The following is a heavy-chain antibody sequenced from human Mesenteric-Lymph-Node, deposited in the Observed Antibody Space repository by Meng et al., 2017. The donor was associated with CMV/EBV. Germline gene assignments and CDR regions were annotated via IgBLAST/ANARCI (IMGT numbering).Heavy chain of an antibody. D-gene: IGHD4-11*01. CDR2: INHSGST. CDR3: ARGYSNYIARFDP. CDR1: GGSFSGYY. Sequence: CAGYGGSFSGYYWSWIRQPPGKGLEWIGEINHSGSTNYNPSLKSRVTISVDTSKNQFSLKLNSVTAADTAVYYCARGYSNYIARFDPWGQGTLVTVSS. V-gene: IGHV4-34*01. J-gene: IGHJ5*02.